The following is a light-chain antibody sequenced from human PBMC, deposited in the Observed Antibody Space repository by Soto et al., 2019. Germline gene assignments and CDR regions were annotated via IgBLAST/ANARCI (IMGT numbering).Light chain of an antibody. CDR3: QQYHNLWT. CDR1: QSVSHNY. Sequence: DIVLTQSPCTLSLSPGDRATLSCRTSQSVSHNYLAWYQQKPGQAPKLLIYGASTLVAGVPSRFSGSGSGTDFTLTISSLQSEDFATYYCQQYHNLWTFGQGTKVDIK. CDR2: GAS. V-gene: IGKV3-20*01. J-gene: IGKJ1*01.